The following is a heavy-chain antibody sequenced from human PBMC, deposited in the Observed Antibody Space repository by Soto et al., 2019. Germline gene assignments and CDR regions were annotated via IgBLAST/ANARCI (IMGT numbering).Heavy chain of an antibody. V-gene: IGHV5-10-1*01. J-gene: IGHJ4*02. CDR3: ARLGTISPLDY. D-gene: IGHD7-27*01. CDR2: IHPSDSLT. CDR1: GYDFSKHW. Sequence: GESLKISCKGSGYDFSKHWITWVRQVPGKGLEWMGRIHPSDSLTNDSPSFQGHVTLSVDKSTSTASLQWDSLKASDTAIYYCARLGTISPLDYWGQGTPVTVS.